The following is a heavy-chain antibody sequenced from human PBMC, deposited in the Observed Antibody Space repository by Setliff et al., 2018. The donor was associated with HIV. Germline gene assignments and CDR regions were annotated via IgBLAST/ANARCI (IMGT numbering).Heavy chain of an antibody. CDR3: AKEGGLYFGMLIHDAIDL. CDR2: LYYSGST. V-gene: IGHV4-59*11. D-gene: IGHD3-16*01. Sequence: PSETLSLTCTVSGGTISSHYWSWIRQPPGKWLEWIGGLYYSGSTNYIPSLTSRVTLSLDTSKNQFSLKLTSVTAADTAVYYCAKEGGLYFGMLIHDAIDLWGQGTMVTVSS. J-gene: IGHJ3*01. CDR1: GGTISSHY.